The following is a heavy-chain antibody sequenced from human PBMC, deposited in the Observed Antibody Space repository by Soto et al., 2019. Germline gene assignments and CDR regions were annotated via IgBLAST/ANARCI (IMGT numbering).Heavy chain of an antibody. CDR1: GYTFTSYA. J-gene: IGHJ6*02. CDR2: INAGHGNT. CDR3: ARDPSYYGMDV. V-gene: IGHV1-3*05. Sequence: QVQLVQSGAEEKKPGASVKVSCKASGYTFTSYAMHWVRQAPGQRLEWMGWINAGHGNTKYSQKFQGRVTITRDTSASTDYMELSSLRSEDTAVYYCARDPSYYGMDVWGQGTTVTVSS.